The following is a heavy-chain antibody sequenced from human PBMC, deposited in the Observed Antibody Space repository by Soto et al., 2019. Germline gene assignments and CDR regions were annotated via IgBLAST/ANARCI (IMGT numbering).Heavy chain of an antibody. CDR2: IYYSGST. CDR1: GGSISSYY. J-gene: IGHJ4*02. D-gene: IGHD4-17*01. CDR3: ARGKGFYGDYDFELTDY. Sequence: SETLSLTCTVSGGSISSYYWSWIRQPPGKGLEWIGYIYYSGSTNYNPSPKSRVTISVDTSKNQFSLKLSSVTAADTAVYYCARGKGFYGDYDFELTDYRGQGTLVTVSS. V-gene: IGHV4-59*08.